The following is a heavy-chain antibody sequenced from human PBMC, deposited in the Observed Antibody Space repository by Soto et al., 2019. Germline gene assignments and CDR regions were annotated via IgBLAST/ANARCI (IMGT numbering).Heavy chain of an antibody. V-gene: IGHV1-8*01. J-gene: IGHJ6*02. CDR1: GYTFTSYD. CDR2: MNPNSGNT. Sequence: QVQLVQSGAEVKKPGASVKVSCKASGYTFTSYDINWVRQATGQGLEWMGWMNPNSGNTGYAQKFQGRVTMTRNTSIRTAKXXLXRXXSEDTAVYYCARGSLDDFWSGYSTLGGDYYYGMDVWGQGTTVPVSS. CDR3: ARGSLDDFWSGYSTLGGDYYYGMDV. D-gene: IGHD3-3*01.